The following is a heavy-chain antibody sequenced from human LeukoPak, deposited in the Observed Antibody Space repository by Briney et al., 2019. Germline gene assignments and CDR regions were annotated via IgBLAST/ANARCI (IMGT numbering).Heavy chain of an antibody. V-gene: IGHV3-66*01. CDR3: ARIFRIAAANP. J-gene: IGHJ5*02. D-gene: IGHD6-13*01. Sequence: GGSLRLSCAASGFTVSSNYMSWVRQAPGKGLEWVSVIYSGGSTDYADSVKGRFTISRDNSKHTLYLQMNRLSAEDTAVYCCARIFRIAAANPWGQGTLVTVSS. CDR1: GFTVSSNY. CDR2: IYSGGST.